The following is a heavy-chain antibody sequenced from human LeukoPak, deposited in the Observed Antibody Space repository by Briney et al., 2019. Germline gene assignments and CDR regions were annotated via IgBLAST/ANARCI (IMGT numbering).Heavy chain of an antibody. CDR2: IRQDGSEK. Sequence: PGGSLILSCAASGITLSVYWMSGVRQAPGRGLEGVANIRQDGSEKYYRDSVQGRFTISRDNAKNSLYLQMNSLRAEDTAVYYCARSGSGYFDYWGQGSLVTVSS. CDR1: GITLSVYW. J-gene: IGHJ4*02. CDR3: ARSGSGYFDY. V-gene: IGHV3-7*01.